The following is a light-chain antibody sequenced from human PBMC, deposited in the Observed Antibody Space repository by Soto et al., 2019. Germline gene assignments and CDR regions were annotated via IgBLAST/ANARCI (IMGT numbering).Light chain of an antibody. CDR1: QSVSSY. CDR2: DTS. CDR3: QQRSNWPIT. V-gene: IGKV3-11*01. J-gene: IGKJ5*01. Sequence: EIVMTHSPATLSVSPGERATLSCRASQSVSSYLAWYQQKPGQTPRLLIYDTSTRATGIPARFSGSGSGTDFTLTISSLEPEDFAVYYCQQRSNWPITFGQGTRLEIK.